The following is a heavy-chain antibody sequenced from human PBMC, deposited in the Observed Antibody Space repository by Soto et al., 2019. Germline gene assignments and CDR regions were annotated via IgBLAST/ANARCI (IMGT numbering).Heavy chain of an antibody. Sequence: GGSLILSCAASGFTFSNYAMHWVRQAPGKGLEWVTVISYDGSNKNYADSVKGRFAISRDNSKNTLVLQMNSLRAEDTAVYYCARDNWDRSGHFATWGQGTLVNV. CDR3: ARDNWDRSGHFAT. D-gene: IGHD3-22*01. CDR1: GFTFSNYA. J-gene: IGHJ4*02. V-gene: IGHV3-30*09. CDR2: ISYDGSNK.